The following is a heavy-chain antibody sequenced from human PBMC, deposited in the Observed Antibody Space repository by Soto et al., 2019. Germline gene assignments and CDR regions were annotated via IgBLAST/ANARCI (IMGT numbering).Heavy chain of an antibody. D-gene: IGHD3-10*01. CDR2: IIPIHGIA. Sequence: GASVKVSCKASGGTFSSYTISSVRQAPGQGHEWMGRIIPIHGIANYAQKFQGRVTITADKSTSTAYMELSSLRSEDTAVYYCARAGSGSYYSHDAFDIWCQGTMVTVSS. CDR3: ARAGSGSYYSHDAFDI. J-gene: IGHJ3*02. V-gene: IGHV1-69*02. CDR1: GGTFSSYT.